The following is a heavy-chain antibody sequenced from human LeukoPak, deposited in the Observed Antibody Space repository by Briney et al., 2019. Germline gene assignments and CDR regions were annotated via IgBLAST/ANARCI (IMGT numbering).Heavy chain of an antibody. D-gene: IGHD3-22*01. V-gene: IGHV3-23*01. J-gene: IGHJ4*02. Sequence: PGGSLRLSCAASGFTFSSYAMSWVRQAPGKGLEWVSAISGSGGSTYYADSVKGRFTISRDNSKNTLYLQMNSLRAEDTAVYYCAKDTDYYDSSGYYLGWGQGTLVTVSS. CDR1: GFTFSSYA. CDR2: ISGSGGST. CDR3: AKDTDYYDSSGYYLG.